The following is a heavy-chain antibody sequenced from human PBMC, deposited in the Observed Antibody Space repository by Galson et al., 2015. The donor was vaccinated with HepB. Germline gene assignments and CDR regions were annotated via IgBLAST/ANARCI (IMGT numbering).Heavy chain of an antibody. CDR1: GFTFSSYD. D-gene: IGHD3-16*01. J-gene: IGHJ4*02. CDR3: ARDGGDSALEAPRY. V-gene: IGHV3-48*03. Sequence: SLRLSCAASGFTFSSYDMNWVRQAPGKGLEWVSLIYRDSRTKYYADSVRGRFTISRDNAKNSLYLQMNSLRAEDTAVYFCARDGGDSALEAPRYWGQGTLVTVSS. CDR2: IYRDSRTK.